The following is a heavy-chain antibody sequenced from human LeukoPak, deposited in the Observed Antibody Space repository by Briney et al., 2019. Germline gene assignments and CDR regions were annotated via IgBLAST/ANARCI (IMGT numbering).Heavy chain of an antibody. D-gene: IGHD3-22*01. Sequence: PGGSLRLSCAASGFTFSSSGMIWVRQAPGKGLEWVSAISGSGDRTYHADSVKGRFTISRDNSKNTLYLQMNSLRAEDTAVYYCVKDSAYDTSDYYYMVFDYWGQGTLVTVSS. CDR2: ISGSGDRT. CDR3: VKDSAYDTSDYYYMVFDY. J-gene: IGHJ4*02. CDR1: GFTFSSSG. V-gene: IGHV3-23*01.